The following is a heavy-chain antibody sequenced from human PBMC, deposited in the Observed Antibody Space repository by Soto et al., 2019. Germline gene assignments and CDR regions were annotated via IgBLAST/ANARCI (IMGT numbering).Heavy chain of an antibody. D-gene: IGHD3-3*01. V-gene: IGHV1-18*01. CDR2: ISAYNGNT. Sequence: QVQLVQSGAEVKKPGASVKVSCKASGYTFTSYGISWVRQAPGQGLEWMGWISAYNGNTNYAQKLQGRVTMTTDTTTSTADKEVRSLRSDDTAAYYCARRPTMFGVVIICYYYMDVWGKGTTVAVSS. CDR1: GYTFTSYG. CDR3: ARRPTMFGVVIICYYYMDV. J-gene: IGHJ6*03.